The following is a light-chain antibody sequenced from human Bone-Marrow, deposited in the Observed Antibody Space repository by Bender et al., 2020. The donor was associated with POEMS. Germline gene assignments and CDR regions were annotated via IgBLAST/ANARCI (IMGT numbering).Light chain of an antibody. J-gene: IGLJ3*02. Sequence: QSALTQPPSASGSPGQSVTISCTGDSGDIGDHNYVSWYQQQPGKAPKLLIYGVGTRASGVPVRFFVSKYGSTAVLTVSGLQPEGESDYFFSSWSDNTSCVFGGGP. V-gene: IGLV2-8*01. CDR1: SGDIGDHNY. CDR2: GVG. CDR3: SSWSDNTSCV.